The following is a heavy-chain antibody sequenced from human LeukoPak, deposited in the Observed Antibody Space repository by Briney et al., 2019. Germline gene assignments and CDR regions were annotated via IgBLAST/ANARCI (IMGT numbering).Heavy chain of an antibody. CDR2: MFSSMTT. V-gene: IGHV4-39*01. CDR1: GDSVSRSSHY. J-gene: IGHJ4*02. D-gene: IGHD6-19*01. Sequence: SETLPLTCTVSGDSVSRSSHYWGWIRQSPGKGLEWIGSMFSSMTTHYSPSLKCRVTISVDTSKNQFSLKLSSLTAADTAVYYCARHSFGSGWYSPFDSWGQGTLVTVSS. CDR3: ARHSFGSGWYSPFDS.